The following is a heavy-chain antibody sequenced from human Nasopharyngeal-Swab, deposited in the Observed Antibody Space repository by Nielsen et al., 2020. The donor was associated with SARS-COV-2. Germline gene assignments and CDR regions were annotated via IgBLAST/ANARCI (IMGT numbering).Heavy chain of an antibody. V-gene: IGHV1-2*06. CDR1: GYTFTGYY. J-gene: IGHJ4*02. CDR3: ARVGELLGYYFDY. CDR2: INPNSGGT. Sequence: ASVKVSCKASGYTFTGYYMHWVRQAPGQGLEWMGRINPNSGGTNYAQKFQGRVTMTRDTSISTAYMELSRLRSDDTAVYYCARVGELLGYYFDYWDQGTLVTVSS. D-gene: IGHD1-26*01.